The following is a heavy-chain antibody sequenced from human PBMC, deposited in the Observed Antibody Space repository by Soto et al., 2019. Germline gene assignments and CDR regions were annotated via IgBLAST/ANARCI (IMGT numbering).Heavy chain of an antibody. CDR2: IYYSGST. V-gene: IGHV4-59*01. CDR3: AREVGYYDILTGYLRWFDP. CDR1: GGSISSYY. D-gene: IGHD3-9*01. J-gene: IGHJ5*02. Sequence: PSETLSLTCTVSGGSISSYYWIWIRQPPGKGLEWIGYIYYSGSTNYNPSLKSRVTISVDTSKNQFSLKLSSVTAADTAVYYCAREVGYYDILTGYLRWFDPWGQGTLVTVSS.